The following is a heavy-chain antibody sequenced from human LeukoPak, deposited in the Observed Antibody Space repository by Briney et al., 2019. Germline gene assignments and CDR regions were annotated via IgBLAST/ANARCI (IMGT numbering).Heavy chain of an antibody. CDR2: ISAYNGNT. J-gene: IGHJ5*02. CDR1: GYTFTSYG. D-gene: IGHD3-22*01. V-gene: IGHV1-18*01. Sequence: WASVKVSCKASGYTFTSYGISWVRQAPGQGLEWMGWISAYNGNTNYAQKLQGRVTMTTDTSTSTAYMELRSLRSDDTAVYYCARDTYYYDSSGYYLRWFDPWGQGTLVTVSS. CDR3: ARDTYYYDSSGYYLRWFDP.